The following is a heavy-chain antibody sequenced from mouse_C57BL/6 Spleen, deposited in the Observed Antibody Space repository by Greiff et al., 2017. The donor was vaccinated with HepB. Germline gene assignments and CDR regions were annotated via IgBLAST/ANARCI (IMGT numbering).Heavy chain of an antibody. CDR1: GFTFSDYG. Sequence: DVMLVESGGGLVKPGGSLKLSCAASGFTFSDYGMHWVRQAPEKGLEWVAYISSGSSTIYYADTVKGRFTISRDNAKNTLFLQMTSLRSEDTAMYYCARRLDLLRPWYFDVWGTGTTVTVSS. D-gene: IGHD1-2*01. CDR3: ARRLDLLRPWYFDV. J-gene: IGHJ1*03. CDR2: ISSGSSTI. V-gene: IGHV5-17*01.